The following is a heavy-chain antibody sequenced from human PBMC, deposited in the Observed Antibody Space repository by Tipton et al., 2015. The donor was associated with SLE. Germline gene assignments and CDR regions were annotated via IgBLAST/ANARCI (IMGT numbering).Heavy chain of an antibody. V-gene: IGHV4-59*12. CDR2: IYYSGST. J-gene: IGHJ6*03. CDR3: ARATSIAARLYYYYYYMDV. CDR1: GGSISSYY. Sequence: TLSLTCTVSGGSISSYYWSWIRQPPGKGLEWIGSIYYSGSTYYNPSLKSRVTISVDTSKNQFSPKLSSVTAADTAVYYCARATSIAARLYYYYYYMDVWGKGTTVTVSS. D-gene: IGHD6-6*01.